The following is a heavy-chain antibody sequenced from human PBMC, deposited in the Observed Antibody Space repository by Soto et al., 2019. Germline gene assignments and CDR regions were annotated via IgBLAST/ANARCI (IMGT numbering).Heavy chain of an antibody. D-gene: IGHD3-22*01. CDR3: ARGVLYYCDSTYSPQWFDP. CDR1: GFTFSHYE. CDR2: ISHSGSII. V-gene: IGHV3-48*03. Sequence: PGGSLRLSCAASGFTFSHYEMNWVRQAPGKGLEWVSYISHSGSIIYYADSVKGRFTISRDNAKNSLYLQMNSLRAEDTAVYSCARGVLYYCDSTYSPQWFDPWGQGTLVTVSS. J-gene: IGHJ5*02.